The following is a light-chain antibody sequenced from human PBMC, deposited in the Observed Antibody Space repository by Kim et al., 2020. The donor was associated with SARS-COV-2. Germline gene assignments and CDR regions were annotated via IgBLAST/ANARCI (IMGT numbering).Light chain of an antibody. CDR1: NLGGRY. CDR3: QAWDNNAAI. Sequence: VSPGQTATMPCSGDNLGGRYVSWYQQRPGQTPVLVMYQDIERPSGIPDRFSGSNSGNTATLTISGTQAMDEADYYCQAWDNNAAIFGGGTQLTV. V-gene: IGLV3-1*01. CDR2: QDI. J-gene: IGLJ2*01.